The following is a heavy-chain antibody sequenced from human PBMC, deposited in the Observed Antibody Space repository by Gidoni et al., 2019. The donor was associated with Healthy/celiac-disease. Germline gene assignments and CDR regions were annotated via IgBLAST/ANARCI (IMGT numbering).Heavy chain of an antibody. J-gene: IGHJ4*02. Sequence: QVQLQESGPGLVKPSQTLSLTCTVTGGSISRGSYYWSWIRQPAGKGLEWIGRIYTSGSTNSNTSLKSRVTISVDTSKNQFSLKLSSVTAADTAVYYCAREGYDFWSGNGVLFDYWGQGTLVTVSS. D-gene: IGHD3-3*01. CDR2: IYTSGST. CDR3: AREGYDFWSGNGVLFDY. V-gene: IGHV4-61*02. CDR1: GGSISRGSYY.